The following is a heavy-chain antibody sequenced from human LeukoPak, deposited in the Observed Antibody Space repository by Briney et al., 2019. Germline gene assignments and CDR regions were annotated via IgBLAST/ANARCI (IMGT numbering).Heavy chain of an antibody. V-gene: IGHV4-34*01. Sequence: SETLSLTCAVYGGSFSGYYWSWIRQPPGKGLEWIGEINHRGSTNYNPSLKSRVTISVDTSKNQFSLKLSSVTAADTAVYYCARVAPAQPLGWFDPWGQGTLVTVSS. CDR3: ARVAPAQPLGWFDP. J-gene: IGHJ5*02. D-gene: IGHD2-2*01. CDR1: GGSFSGYY. CDR2: INHRGST.